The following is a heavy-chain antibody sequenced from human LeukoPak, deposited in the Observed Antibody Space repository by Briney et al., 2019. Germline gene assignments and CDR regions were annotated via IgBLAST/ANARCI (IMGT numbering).Heavy chain of an antibody. Sequence: GASVKVSCKASGYTFTSPFMHWVRQAPGQGLEWMGIINPSGGSPTYAQKFQGRVTMTRDTSTSTVYMELSSLRSEDTAMYYCARDSSSSSLADPWGQGTLVTVSS. V-gene: IGHV1-46*01. CDR3: ARDSSSSSLADP. J-gene: IGHJ5*02. CDR1: GYTFTSPF. D-gene: IGHD2-2*01. CDR2: INPSGGSP.